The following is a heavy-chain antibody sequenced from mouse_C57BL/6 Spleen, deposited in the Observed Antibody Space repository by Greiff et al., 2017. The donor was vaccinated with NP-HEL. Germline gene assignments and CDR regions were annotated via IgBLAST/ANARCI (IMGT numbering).Heavy chain of an antibody. CDR1: GYSITSGYY. Sequence: VQLQQSGPGLVKPSQSLSLTCSVTGYSITSGYYWYWIRQPPGNKLEWVGYISYDGSNNYNPSLKNRISITRDTSKNQFFLKWNSVTTEDTATYYCARVGGYDGYSPDYWGQGTTLTVSS. CDR2: ISYDGSN. D-gene: IGHD2-3*01. J-gene: IGHJ2*01. V-gene: IGHV3-6*01. CDR3: ARVGGYDGYSPDY.